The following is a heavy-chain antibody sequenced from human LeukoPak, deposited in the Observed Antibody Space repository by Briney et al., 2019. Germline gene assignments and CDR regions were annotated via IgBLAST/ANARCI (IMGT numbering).Heavy chain of an antibody. J-gene: IGHJ4*02. V-gene: IGHV3-30*04. CDR2: ISYDGSNK. CDR1: GFTFSSYA. Sequence: PGRSLRLSCAASGFTFSSYAMHWVRQAPGKGLEWVAVISYDGSNKYYADSVKGRFTISRDNSKNTLYLQMNSLGAEDTAVYYCARDTAVRGFDYWGQGTLVTVSS. D-gene: IGHD3-10*01. CDR3: ARDTAVRGFDY.